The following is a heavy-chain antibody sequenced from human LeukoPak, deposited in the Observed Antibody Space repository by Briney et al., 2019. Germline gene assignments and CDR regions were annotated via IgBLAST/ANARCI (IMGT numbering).Heavy chain of an antibody. Sequence: GGSLRLSCAASGFTFSSYAMTWVRQAPGRGLEGVSTISGGGGSTYYADSVKGRFTISRDNSKNTLYLQMNNLSAEDTAVYYCAKDHRVGQLLLLPWGQGTLVTVSS. CDR1: GFTFSSYA. D-gene: IGHD2-15*01. CDR2: ISGGGGST. J-gene: IGHJ5*02. V-gene: IGHV3-23*01. CDR3: AKDHRVGQLLLLP.